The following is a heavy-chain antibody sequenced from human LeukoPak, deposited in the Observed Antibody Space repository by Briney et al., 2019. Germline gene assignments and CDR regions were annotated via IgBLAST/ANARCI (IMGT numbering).Heavy chain of an antibody. CDR2: ISAYNGNT. D-gene: IGHD3-9*01. CDR3: ARGGDGDILPGLVFDY. J-gene: IGHJ4*02. CDR1: GYRFTSYG. Sequence: ASVKVSCKASGYRFTSYGISWVRQAPGQGLEWMGWISAYNGNTNYAQKLQVRVTMTTDTSTSTAYMELRSLRSDNTAGYYCARGGDGDILPGLVFDYWGQGTWSPSPQ. V-gene: IGHV1-18*01.